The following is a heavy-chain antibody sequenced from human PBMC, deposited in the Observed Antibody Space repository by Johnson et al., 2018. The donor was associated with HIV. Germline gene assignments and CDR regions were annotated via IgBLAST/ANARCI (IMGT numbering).Heavy chain of an antibody. D-gene: IGHD3-16*02. CDR3: AKDLDTGDDYVWGSYQLGAFDI. CDR1: AFTFSSYG. V-gene: IGHV3-30*18. Sequence: QEKLVESGGGVVQPGRSLRLSCAASAFTFSSYGMHWVRQAPGKGLEWVAVISFDGNNKYYTDSVKGRFTISRDSSKNTLYLQMNSLRAEDTAVYYCAKDLDTGDDYVWGSYQLGAFDIWGQGTMVTVSS. J-gene: IGHJ3*02. CDR2: ISFDGNNK.